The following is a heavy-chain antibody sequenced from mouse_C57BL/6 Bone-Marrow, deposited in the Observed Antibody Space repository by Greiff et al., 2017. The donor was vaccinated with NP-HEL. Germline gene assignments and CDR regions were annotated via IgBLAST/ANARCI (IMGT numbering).Heavy chain of an antibody. CDR2: IYPGDGDT. Sequence: VQLQQSGPELVKPGASVKISCKASGYAFSSSWMNWVKQRPGKGLEWIGRIYPGDGDTNYNGKFKGKATLTADKSSSTAYMQLSSLTSEDSAVFFCGRRGWEGAWFAYWGQGTLVTVSA. V-gene: IGHV1-82*01. CDR3: GRRGWEGAWFAY. J-gene: IGHJ3*01. D-gene: IGHD1-1*02. CDR1: GYAFSSSW.